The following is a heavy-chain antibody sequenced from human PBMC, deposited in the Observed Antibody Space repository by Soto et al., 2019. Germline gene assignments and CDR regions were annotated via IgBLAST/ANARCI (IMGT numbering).Heavy chain of an antibody. CDR2: IYYSGST. J-gene: IGHJ6*03. CDR3: ARQPGVVINYYYYMDV. V-gene: IGHV4-59*08. CDR1: GGSISSYD. Sequence: SETLSLTCTVSGGSISSYDWSWIRQPPGKGLEWIGYIYYSGSTNYNPSLKSRVTISVDTSKNQFSLKLSSVTAADTAVYYCARQPGVVINYYYYMDVWGKGTTVTVSS. D-gene: IGHD3-3*01.